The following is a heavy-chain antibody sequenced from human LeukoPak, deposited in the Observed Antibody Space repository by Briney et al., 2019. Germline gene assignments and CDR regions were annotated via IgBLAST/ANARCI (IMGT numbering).Heavy chain of an antibody. CDR1: GGSFSGYY. D-gene: IGHD6-19*01. CDR3: ARSNTPGIAVAGTGFDY. V-gene: IGHV4-34*01. J-gene: IGHJ4*02. Sequence: SETLSLTCAVYGGSFSGYYWSWIRQPPGKGLEWIGEINHSGSTNYNPPLKSRVTISVDTSKNQFSLKLSSVTAADTAVYYCARSNTPGIAVAGTGFDYWGQGTLVTVSS. CDR2: INHSGST.